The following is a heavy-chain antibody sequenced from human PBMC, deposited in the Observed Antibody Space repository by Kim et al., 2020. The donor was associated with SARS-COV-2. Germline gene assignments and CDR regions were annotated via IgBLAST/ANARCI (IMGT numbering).Heavy chain of an antibody. D-gene: IGHD1-26*01. CDR3: ARGSGSYYEPFDY. CDR1: GFTFSSYG. Sequence: GGSLRLSCAASGFTFSSYGMHWVRQAPGKGLEWVAVIWYDGSNKYYADSVKGRFTISRDNSKNTLYLQMNSLRAEDTAVYYCARGSGSYYEPFDYWGQGTLVTVSS. V-gene: IGHV3-33*01. J-gene: IGHJ4*02. CDR2: IWYDGSNK.